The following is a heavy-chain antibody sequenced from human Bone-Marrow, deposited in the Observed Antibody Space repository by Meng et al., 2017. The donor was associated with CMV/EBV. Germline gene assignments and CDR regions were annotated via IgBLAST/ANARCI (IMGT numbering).Heavy chain of an antibody. Sequence: SETLSLTCTVSGGSISSDDYYWSWIPQPPGRGLEWIGYIYYSGRTHYNPSLKSRVTISVDTSKNHFSLQLSSVTAADTAVYYCARDTRDGYNPNYYYGMDVWGQGTTVTVSS. CDR2: IYYSGRT. J-gene: IGHJ6*02. V-gene: IGHV4-61*08. D-gene: IGHD5-24*01. CDR1: GGSISSDDYY. CDR3: ARDTRDGYNPNYYYGMDV.